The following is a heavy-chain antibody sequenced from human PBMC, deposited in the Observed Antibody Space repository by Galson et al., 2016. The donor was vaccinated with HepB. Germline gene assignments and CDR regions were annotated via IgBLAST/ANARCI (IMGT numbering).Heavy chain of an antibody. D-gene: IGHD2/OR15-2a*01. CDR2: ISYDGSNK. CDR1: GFSFRSYD. J-gene: IGHJ4*02. CDR3: AKDTTFRFGSCPEN. Sequence: SLRLSCAASGFSFRSYDIHWVRQAPGKGLEWVAVISYDGSNKYYEDSVKGRFTISGDDSKNTPNLQMNSLRAEDTAVYYCAKDTTFRFGSCPENWGQGTLVTVSS. V-gene: IGHV3-30*18.